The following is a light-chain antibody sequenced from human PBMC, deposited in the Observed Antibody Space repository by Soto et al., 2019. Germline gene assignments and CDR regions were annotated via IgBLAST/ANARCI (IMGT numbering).Light chain of an antibody. CDR3: SSYTTSSTHVV. CDR2: DVS. V-gene: IGLV2-14*01. J-gene: IGLJ2*01. Sequence: QSALTQPASVSGSPGQSITISCTGTSSDVGSYNYVSWYQQYPGKAPKLMIYDVSNRPSGVSYRFSVSKSGNTASLTISGLQAEDEADYYCSSYTTSSTHVVFGVGTKLTVL. CDR1: SSDVGSYNY.